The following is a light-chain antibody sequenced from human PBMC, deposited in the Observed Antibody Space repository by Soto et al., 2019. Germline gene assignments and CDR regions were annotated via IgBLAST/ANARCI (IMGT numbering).Light chain of an antibody. CDR3: QQRSNWPT. CDR1: QSVSSH. V-gene: IGKV3-11*01. J-gene: IGKJ5*01. Sequence: VLTQSPATLSLSPGDRATLSCRASQSVSSHFAWYQQKSGQAPRLLIYDASKRATGIPARFSGSGSGTDFTLTISSLAPEDFAVYYCQQRSNWPTFGQGTRLEIK. CDR2: DAS.